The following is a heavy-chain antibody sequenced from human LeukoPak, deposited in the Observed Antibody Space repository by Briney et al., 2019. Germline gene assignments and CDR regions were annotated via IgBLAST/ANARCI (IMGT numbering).Heavy chain of an antibody. J-gene: IGHJ6*02. V-gene: IGHV1-69*01. CDR2: IIPIFGTA. CDR1: GGTFSSYA. Sequence: GASVNVSCKASGGTFSSYAISWVRQAPGQGLEWMGGIIPIFGTANYAQKFQGRVTITADESTSTAYMELSSLRSEDTAVYYCARDRDNRGFLEWLSYRDYYYYGMDVWGQGTTVTVSS. CDR3: ARDRDNRGFLEWLSYRDYYYYGMDV. D-gene: IGHD3-3*01.